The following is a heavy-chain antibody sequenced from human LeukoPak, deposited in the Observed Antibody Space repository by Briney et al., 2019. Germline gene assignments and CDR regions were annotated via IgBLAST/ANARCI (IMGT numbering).Heavy chain of an antibody. D-gene: IGHD4-17*01. J-gene: IGHJ3*02. CDR1: GFTFSSYE. V-gene: IGHV3-48*03. CDR3: AREGALTVTKDAFDI. CDR2: ISSSGRTI. Sequence: GGSLRLSCAASGFTFSSYEMNWVRQAAGKGLEGVSYISSSGRTISYADSVKGRFTISRDNAKNSLYLQMNSLRADDTAVYFCAREGALTVTKDAFDIWGQGTMVTVSS.